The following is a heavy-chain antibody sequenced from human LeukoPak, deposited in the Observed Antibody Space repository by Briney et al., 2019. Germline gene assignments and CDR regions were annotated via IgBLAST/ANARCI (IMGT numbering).Heavy chain of an antibody. V-gene: IGHV4-39*01. D-gene: IGHD1-14*01. CDR3: ARHPRMGYFDY. CDR2: IYYSGCT. CDR1: GGSIISSSYY. Sequence: PSETLSLACTVSGGSIISSSYYWGWIRQPPGKGLEWIGSIYYSGCTYYNPSLKSRVTISVDTSKNQFSLKLSSVTAADTAVYYCARHPRMGYFDYWGQGTLVTVSS. J-gene: IGHJ4*02.